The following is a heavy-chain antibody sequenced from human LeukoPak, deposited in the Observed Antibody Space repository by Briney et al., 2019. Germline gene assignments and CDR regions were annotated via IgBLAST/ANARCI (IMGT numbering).Heavy chain of an antibody. CDR2: IYTSGST. D-gene: IGHD2-15*01. Sequence: PSETLSLTCTVSGGSISSYYWSWIRQPAGKGLEWIGRIYTSGSTNYNPSLKSRVTISVDKPKNQFSLKLSSVTAADTAVYYCARSPVAATPTPFDYWGQGTLVTVSS. CDR3: ARSPVAATPTPFDY. CDR1: GGSISSYY. J-gene: IGHJ4*02. V-gene: IGHV4-4*07.